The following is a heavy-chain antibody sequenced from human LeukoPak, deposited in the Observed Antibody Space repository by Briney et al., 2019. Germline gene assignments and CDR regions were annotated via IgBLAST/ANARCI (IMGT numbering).Heavy chain of an antibody. CDR1: GGTFSSYA. Sequence: ASVKVSCKASGGTFSSYAIGWVRQAPGQGLEWMGRIIPILGIANYAQKLQGRVTITADKSTSTAYMELSSLRSEDTAVYYCARVDTAMVIDYWGQGTLVTVSS. J-gene: IGHJ4*02. V-gene: IGHV1-69*04. CDR2: IIPILGIA. CDR3: ARVDTAMVIDY. D-gene: IGHD5-18*01.